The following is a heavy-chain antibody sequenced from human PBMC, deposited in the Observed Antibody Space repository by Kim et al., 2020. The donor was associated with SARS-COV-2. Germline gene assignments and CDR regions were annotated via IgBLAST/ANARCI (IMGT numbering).Heavy chain of an antibody. D-gene: IGHD6-13*01. CDR3: ARAQYSSSWYGDRNWFDP. Sequence: SETLSLTCAVYGGSFSGYYWSWIRQPPGKGLKWIGEINHSGSTNYNPSLKSRVTISVDTSKNQFSLRLSSVTAADTAVYYCARAQYSSSWYGDRNWFDPWGQGTLVTVSS. CDR1: GGSFSGYY. CDR2: INHSGST. J-gene: IGHJ5*02. V-gene: IGHV4-34*01.